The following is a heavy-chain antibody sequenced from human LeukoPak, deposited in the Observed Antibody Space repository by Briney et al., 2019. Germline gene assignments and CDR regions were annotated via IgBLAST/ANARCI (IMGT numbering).Heavy chain of an antibody. CDR2: IYYSGST. CDR3: ARVYSGWYGVPSYYFDY. Sequence: PSETLSLTCTVSGGSISSYYWSWIRQPPGKGLGWIGYIYYSGSTNYNPSLKSRVTISVDTSKNQFSLKLSSVTAADTAVYYCARVYSGWYGVPSYYFDYWGQGTLVTVSS. CDR1: GGSISSYY. J-gene: IGHJ4*02. V-gene: IGHV4-59*01. D-gene: IGHD6-19*01.